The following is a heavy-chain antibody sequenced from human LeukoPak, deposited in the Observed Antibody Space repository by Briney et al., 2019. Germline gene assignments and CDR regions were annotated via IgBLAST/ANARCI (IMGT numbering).Heavy chain of an antibody. J-gene: IGHJ6*02. V-gene: IGHV5-10-1*01. CDR1: GYSFTSYW. CDR3: ATLGVEMATIEDYYYYGMDV. D-gene: IGHD5-24*01. Sequence: TPGGSLRLSCKGAGYSFTSYWITWVRLMPGKGLGWMGMVYPTDSYTNYSPSFQGHVTISADKSISTAYLQWSSLKASDTAMYYCATLGVEMATIEDYYYYGMDVWGQGTTVTVSS. CDR2: VYPTDSYT.